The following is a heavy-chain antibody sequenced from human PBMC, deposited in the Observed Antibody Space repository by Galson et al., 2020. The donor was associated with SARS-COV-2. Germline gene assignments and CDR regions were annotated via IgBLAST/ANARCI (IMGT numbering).Heavy chain of an antibody. Sequence: LSLTCAASGFTFSSYWMHWVRQAPGKGLVWVSRIYSEGSRTSYADSVKGRFTISGDNAKNTLYLQMNSLRAEDTAVYYCARGDMGNDYFDYWGQGTLVTVSS. V-gene: IGHV3-74*01. CDR2: IYSEGSRT. J-gene: IGHJ4*02. CDR1: GFTFSSYW. CDR3: ARGDMGNDYFDY. D-gene: IGHD7-27*01.